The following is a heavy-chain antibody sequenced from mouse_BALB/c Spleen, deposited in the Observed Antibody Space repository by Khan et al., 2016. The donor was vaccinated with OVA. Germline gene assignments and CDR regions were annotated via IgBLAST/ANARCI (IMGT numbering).Heavy chain of an antibody. Sequence: VQLQQSGAELAKPGASVKMSCKASGYTFINYWILWVKQRPGKGLEWIGYINPSTGYTEYKQKFKDKAPLTEDKSAISAYMLLSSLTSEDSAVYDCARRGRLWDFDYWGQGTTLTVSS. CDR1: GYTFINYW. CDR2: INPSTGYT. V-gene: IGHV1-7*01. CDR3: ARRGRLWDFDY. J-gene: IGHJ2*01.